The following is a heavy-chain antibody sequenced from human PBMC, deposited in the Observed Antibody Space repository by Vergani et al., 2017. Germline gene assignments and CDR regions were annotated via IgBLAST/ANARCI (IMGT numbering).Heavy chain of an antibody. CDR1: GYTFTSYA. J-gene: IGHJ4*02. V-gene: IGHV7-4-1*02. D-gene: IGHD3-22*01. Sequence: QVQLVQSGSELKKPGASVKVSCKASGYTFTSYAMNWVRQAPGQGLEWMGWLNTNTGNPTYAQGFTGRFVFSLDTSVSTAYLQISSLKADDTAVYSGASTRVGDYYDSSGYLDYWGQGTLVTVSS. CDR2: LNTNTGNP. CDR3: ASTRVGDYYDSSGYLDY.